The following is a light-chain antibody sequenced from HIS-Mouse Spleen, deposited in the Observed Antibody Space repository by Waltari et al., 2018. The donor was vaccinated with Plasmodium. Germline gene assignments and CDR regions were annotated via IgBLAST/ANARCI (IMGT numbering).Light chain of an antibody. J-gene: IGLJ2*01. CDR1: SSDVGGYNY. CDR3: SSYTSSSTLYVV. CDR2: DVS. V-gene: IGLV2-14*03. Sequence: QSALTQPASVSGSPGQSITISCTGTSSDVGGYNYVSWCKQHPGKAPKLMIYDVSNRPSGVANRFAGSKSGNTASLTISGLQAEDEADYYCSSYTSSSTLYVVFGGGTKLTVL.